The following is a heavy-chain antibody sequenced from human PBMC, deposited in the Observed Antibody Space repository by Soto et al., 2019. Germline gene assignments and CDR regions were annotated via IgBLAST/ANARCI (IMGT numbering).Heavy chain of an antibody. CDR3: ARTYYYDISGYYYDY. Sequence: QVQLVQSGAEVKKPGASVKVSCKASGYTFTSYGISWVRQAPGQGLEWMGWISAYNGNTNYAQKLQGRVTMTTHTSTSPAYMELRSLRSDDTAVYYWARTYYYDISGYYYDYWGQGTLVTVSS. J-gene: IGHJ4*02. V-gene: IGHV1-18*04. CDR2: ISAYNGNT. D-gene: IGHD3-22*01. CDR1: GYTFTSYG.